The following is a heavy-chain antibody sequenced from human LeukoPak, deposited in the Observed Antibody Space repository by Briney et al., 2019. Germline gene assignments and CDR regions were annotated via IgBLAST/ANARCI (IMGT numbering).Heavy chain of an antibody. Sequence: GGSLRLSCAASGFIVSSKYMSWVRQAPGKGLEWVSVIYSGGSTHYADPVKGRFTISRDNSKNMLYLQMNSLRAEDTAVYYCAGGPKQQLLWGRASNGFDPWGQGTLVTVSS. CDR2: IYSGGST. CDR1: GFIVSSKY. V-gene: IGHV3-66*01. D-gene: IGHD2-2*01. J-gene: IGHJ5*02. CDR3: AGGPKQQLLWGRASNGFDP.